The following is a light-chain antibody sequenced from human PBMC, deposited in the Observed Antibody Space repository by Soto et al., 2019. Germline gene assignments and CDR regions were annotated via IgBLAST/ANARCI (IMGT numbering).Light chain of an antibody. CDR3: QQSFGTPPT. CDR1: QSISDN. Sequence: DIQMTQSPSSLSASVGDRVTITCQASQSISDNLNWYQHKPGTAPNLLIYAASSLQSGVPSRFSGSGSGTDFTLTISSPQPEDFVTYYCQQSFGTPPTFGGGTKVDIK. V-gene: IGKV1-39*01. J-gene: IGKJ4*01. CDR2: AAS.